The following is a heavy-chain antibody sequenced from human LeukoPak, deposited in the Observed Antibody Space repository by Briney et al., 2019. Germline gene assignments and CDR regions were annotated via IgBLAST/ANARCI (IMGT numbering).Heavy chain of an antibody. CDR3: ASNIPTPTTSPPLGY. Sequence: PSETLSLTCTVSGGSISSYYWSWIRQPPGKGLEWIGYIYYSGRTKYNPSLQSRVTISVDTSKTQFSLRLGSVTAADTAVYFCASNIPTPTTSPPLGYWGQGTLVTVSS. CDR1: GGSISSYY. CDR2: IYYSGRT. J-gene: IGHJ4*02. V-gene: IGHV4-59*08. D-gene: IGHD1-1*01.